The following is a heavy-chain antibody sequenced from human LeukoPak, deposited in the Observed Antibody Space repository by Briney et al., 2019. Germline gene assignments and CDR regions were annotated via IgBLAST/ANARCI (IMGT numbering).Heavy chain of an antibody. J-gene: IGHJ5*02. CDR3: ARDGGSYYRSWFDP. CDR2: IYHSGST. V-gene: IGHV4-38-2*02. Sequence: SETLSLTCTVSGYSISSGYYWGWIRQPPGKGLEWIGSIYHSGSTYYNPSLKSRVTMSVDTSKNQFSLKLSSVTAADTAVYYCARDGGSYYRSWFDPWGQGTLVTVSS. CDR1: GYSISSGYY. D-gene: IGHD1-26*01.